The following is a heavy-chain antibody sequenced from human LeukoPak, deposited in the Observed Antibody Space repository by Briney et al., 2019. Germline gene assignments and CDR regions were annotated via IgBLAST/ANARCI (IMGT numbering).Heavy chain of an antibody. CDR3: ARSRSGYSYDHAAFDI. CDR1: GGSISSYY. J-gene: IGHJ3*02. Sequence: PSETLSLTCTVSGGSISSYYWSWIRQPPGKGLEWVAYIDYRGSTTYNPSLKSRVSISVDTSRNQFSLKLNSVTAADTAVYYCARSRSGYSYDHAAFDIWGQGTMVTVSS. D-gene: IGHD5-18*01. CDR2: IDYRGST. V-gene: IGHV4-59*01.